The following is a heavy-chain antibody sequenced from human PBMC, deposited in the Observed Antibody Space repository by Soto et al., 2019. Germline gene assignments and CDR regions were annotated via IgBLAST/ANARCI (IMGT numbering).Heavy chain of an antibody. V-gene: IGHV3-7*04. J-gene: IGHJ4*02. D-gene: IGHD2-8*01. CDR3: ARVPDLNYCTKTSCLYYFDY. CDR1: GFTFNSYW. Sequence: GGSLRLSCTASGFTFNSYWMSWVRQAPGKGLEWVANIKEDGSETYYVDSVKGRFTISRDNAKNSLYLQMHSLRAEDTAVYYCARVPDLNYCTKTSCLYYFDYWGQGALVTVSS. CDR2: IKEDGSET.